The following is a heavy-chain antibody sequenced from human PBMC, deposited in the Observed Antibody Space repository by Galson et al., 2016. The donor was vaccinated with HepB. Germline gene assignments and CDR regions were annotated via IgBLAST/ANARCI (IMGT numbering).Heavy chain of an antibody. J-gene: IGHJ4*02. CDR3: ARHFWPLGMDV. CDR2: IYYTGTT. CDR1: GGPINSGDFY. Sequence: TLSLTCTVSGGPINSGDFYWNWIRQSPGKGLEWLGYIYYTGTTHYNPSVESRLILSRDTSNNQFSLKLSSVTAADTAVYYCARHFWPLGMDVWGQGTLATVSS. V-gene: IGHV4-30-4*01. D-gene: IGHD1-14*01.